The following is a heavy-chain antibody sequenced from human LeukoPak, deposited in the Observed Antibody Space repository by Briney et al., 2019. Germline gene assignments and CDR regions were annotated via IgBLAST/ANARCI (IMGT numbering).Heavy chain of an antibody. D-gene: IGHD6-13*01. V-gene: IGHV3-21*01. CDR1: GFTFSSYS. J-gene: IGHJ4*02. CDR2: ISSSSSYI. CDR3: ARDPGVAAAVYYFDY. Sequence: PGGSLRLSCAASGFTFSSYSMNSVRQAPGKGLEWVSSISSSSSYIYYADSVKGRFTISRDNAKNSLYLQMNSLRAEDTAVYYCARDPGVAAAVYYFDYWGQGTLVTVSS.